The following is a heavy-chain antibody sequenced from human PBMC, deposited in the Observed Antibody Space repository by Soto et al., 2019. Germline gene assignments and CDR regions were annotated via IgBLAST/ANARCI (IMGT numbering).Heavy chain of an antibody. CDR1: GFTFSSYG. D-gene: IGHD6-13*01. Sequence: WESLRLSCPASGFTFSSYGRHWVRQAPGKGLEWVAVISYDGSNKYYADSVKGRFTISRDNSKNTLYLQMNSLRAEDTAVYYCAKEEYSSSWYAYYYYYGMDVWGQGNTVNVS. CDR2: ISYDGSNK. CDR3: AKEEYSSSWYAYYYYYGMDV. J-gene: IGHJ6*02. V-gene: IGHV3-30*18.